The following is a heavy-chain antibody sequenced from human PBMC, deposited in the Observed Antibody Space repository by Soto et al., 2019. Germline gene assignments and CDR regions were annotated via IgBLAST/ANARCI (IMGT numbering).Heavy chain of an antibody. CDR2: IRSKAYGGTT. D-gene: IGHD2-15*01. CDR1: GFTFGDYA. Sequence: SLRLSCTASGFTFGDYAMSWFRQAPGKGLEWVGFIRSKAYGGTTEYAASVKGRFTISRDDSKSIAYLQMNSLKTEDTAVYYCPSLCSGGSCYNYYGMDVWGQGTTVSVSS. CDR3: PSLCSGGSCYNYYGMDV. J-gene: IGHJ6*02. V-gene: IGHV3-49*03.